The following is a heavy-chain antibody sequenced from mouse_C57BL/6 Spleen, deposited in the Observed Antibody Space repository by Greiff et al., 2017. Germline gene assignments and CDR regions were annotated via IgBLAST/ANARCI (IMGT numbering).Heavy chain of an antibody. CDR3: TSRKGF. V-gene: IGHV6-6*01. Sequence: EVKVEESGGGLVQPGGSMKLSCAASGFTFSDAWMAWVRQSPEKGLEWVAVIRNIAINHATYYAESVQGRFTISRADSKSSVYLQMNSLRAEDAGIYYCTSRKGFWGQGTTLTVSS. CDR2: IRNIAINHAT. CDR1: GFTFSDAW. J-gene: IGHJ2*01.